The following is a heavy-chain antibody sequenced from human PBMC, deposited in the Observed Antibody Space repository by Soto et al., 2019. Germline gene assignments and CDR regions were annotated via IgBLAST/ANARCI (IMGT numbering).Heavy chain of an antibody. J-gene: IGHJ5*02. V-gene: IGHV1-8*01. CDR3: ARVPYCSSTSCSDDWFDP. Sequence: QVQLVQSGAAVKKPGASVKVSCKASGYTFTSYDINWVRQATGQGLEWLGWMNPNSGNTGYAQKFQGRVTMTRNTSISTAYMELSSLRSEDTAVYYCARVPYCSSTSCSDDWFDPWGQGTLVTVSS. CDR1: GYTFTSYD. CDR2: MNPNSGNT. D-gene: IGHD2-2*01.